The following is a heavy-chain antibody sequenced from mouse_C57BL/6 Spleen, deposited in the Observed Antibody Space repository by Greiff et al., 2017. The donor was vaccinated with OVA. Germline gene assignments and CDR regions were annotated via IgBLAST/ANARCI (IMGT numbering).Heavy chain of an antibody. D-gene: IGHD2-4*01. Sequence: VQLQQSVAELVRPGASVKLSCTASGFNIKNTYMHWVKQRPEQGLEWIGRIEPANGNTKYDPKFQGKATITADTSSHTAYLQLISLTSEDTAIYYCARSENDYDADYYAMDYWRKGTSVTVSS. CDR2: IEPANGNT. V-gene: IGHV14-3*01. J-gene: IGHJ4*01. CDR3: ARSENDYDADYYAMDY. CDR1: GFNIKNTY.